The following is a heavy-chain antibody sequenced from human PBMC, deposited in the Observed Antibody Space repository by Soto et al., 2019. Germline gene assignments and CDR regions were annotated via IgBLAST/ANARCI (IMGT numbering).Heavy chain of an antibody. V-gene: IGHV4-39*01. CDR1: GGSISSSSYY. CDR3: LSAAGNLGWVDP. Sequence: QLQLQESGPGLVKPSETLSLTCTVSGGSISSSSYYWGWIRQPPGKGMEWIGSMYYSGSTYYNPSLQSRVTISVDTSNNQFSLRLSSVTAADTVVYYCLSAAGNLGWVDPWGQGTLVTVSS. D-gene: IGHD6-13*01. CDR2: MYYSGST. J-gene: IGHJ5*02.